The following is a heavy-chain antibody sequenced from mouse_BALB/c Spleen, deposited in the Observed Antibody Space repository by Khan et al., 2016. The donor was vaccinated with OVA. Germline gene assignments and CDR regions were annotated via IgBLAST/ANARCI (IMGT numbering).Heavy chain of an antibody. D-gene: IGHD1-1*01. CDR1: GFTFSSYG. Sequence: VQLKESGGGLVQPGGSRKLSCAASGFTFSSYGMHWVRQAPERGLEWVAYICGDSNTIYYADTVKGRFTISRDNPRNTLFLQITSLMSEDTAMYYCATSYFYGYYFDYWGPGTTLTVSS. V-gene: IGHV5-17*02. CDR2: ICGDSNTI. J-gene: IGHJ2*01. CDR3: ATSYFYGYYFDY.